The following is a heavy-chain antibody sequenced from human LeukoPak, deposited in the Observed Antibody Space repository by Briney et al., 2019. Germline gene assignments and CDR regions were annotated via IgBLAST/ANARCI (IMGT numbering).Heavy chain of an antibody. D-gene: IGHD1-26*01. Sequence: GGSLRLSCAASGFTFSSYWMDWVRHPPGKWLVWVSRINSDGSSTYYADSLKGRFTISRDNAKNTLYLQMNSLRAEDTAVYYCAREGGTDLDRPDFRGQGTLVTVSS. J-gene: IGHJ4*02. V-gene: IGHV3-74*01. CDR2: INSDGSST. CDR3: AREGGTDLDRPDF. CDR1: GFTFSSYW.